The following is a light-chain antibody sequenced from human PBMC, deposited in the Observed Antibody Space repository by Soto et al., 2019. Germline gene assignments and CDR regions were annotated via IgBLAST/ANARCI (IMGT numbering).Light chain of an antibody. Sequence: QSVLTQPPSVXXXXXXXXXXXCTGSSSNIGAGYDVHWYQQLPGTAPKLLIYGNNNRPSGVPDRFSGSKSGTSASLAITGLQAEDEADYYCQSYDSSLRRVFGGGTKLTVL. V-gene: IGLV1-40*01. J-gene: IGLJ2*01. CDR2: GNN. CDR1: SSNIGAGYD. CDR3: QSYDSSLRRV.